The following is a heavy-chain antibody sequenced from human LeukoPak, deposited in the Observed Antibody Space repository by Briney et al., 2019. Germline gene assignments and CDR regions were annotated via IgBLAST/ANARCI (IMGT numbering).Heavy chain of an antibody. V-gene: IGHV3-30*18. D-gene: IGHD6-13*01. J-gene: IGHJ4*02. CDR3: AKDKAAAGDY. Sequence: GRSLRLSCAASGFTFSSYGMHWVRQAPGKGLEWVAVISYDGSNKYYADSVKGRFTISRDNSKNTLYLQMNSLRAEDTAVYYCAKDKAAAGDYWGQGTLVTVSS. CDR1: GFTFSSYG. CDR2: ISYDGSNK.